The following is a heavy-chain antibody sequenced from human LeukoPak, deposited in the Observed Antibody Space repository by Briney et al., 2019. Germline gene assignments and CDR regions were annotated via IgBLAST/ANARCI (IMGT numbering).Heavy chain of an antibody. CDR1: GGSISSYY. Sequence: SETLSLTCTVSGGSISSYYWSWIRQPPGKGLEWIGCIYYTGSTNYNPSLKSRVTISVDTSKNQFSLRLSSVTAADTAVYYCARVTGYVMEDYFDYWGQGTLVTVSS. V-gene: IGHV4-59*01. J-gene: IGHJ4*02. CDR2: IYYTGST. D-gene: IGHD6-13*01. CDR3: ARVTGYVMEDYFDY.